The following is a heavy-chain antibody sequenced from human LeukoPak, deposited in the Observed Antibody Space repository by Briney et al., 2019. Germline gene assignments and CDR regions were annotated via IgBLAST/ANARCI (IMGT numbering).Heavy chain of an antibody. CDR2: IYPGDSDI. D-gene: IGHD4-17*01. Sequence: GESLKICCKGSGYSFTSYWIGWVRQMPGKGLEWMGIIYPGDSDIRYSPSFQGQVTISVDKSISTAYLQWSSLKPSDTAIYYCTRPTLDLGDPIDYWGQGTLVTVSS. V-gene: IGHV5-51*01. J-gene: IGHJ4*02. CDR3: TRPTLDLGDPIDY. CDR1: GYSFTSYW.